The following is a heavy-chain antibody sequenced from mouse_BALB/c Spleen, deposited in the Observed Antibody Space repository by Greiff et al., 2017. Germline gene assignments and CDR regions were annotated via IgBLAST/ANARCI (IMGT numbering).Heavy chain of an antibody. CDR1: GFTFSDYG. Sequence: EVMLVESGGRLVQPGGSRKLSCAASGFTFSDYGMAWVRQAPGKGPEWVAFISNLAYSIYYADTVTGRFTISRENAKNTLYLEMSSLRSEDTAMYYCARGERSWFAYWGQGTLVTVSA. CDR3: ARGERSWFAY. J-gene: IGHJ3*01. V-gene: IGHV5-15*02. CDR2: ISNLAYSI.